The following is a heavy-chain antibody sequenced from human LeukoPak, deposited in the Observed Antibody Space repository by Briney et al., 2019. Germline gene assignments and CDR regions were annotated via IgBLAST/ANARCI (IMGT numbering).Heavy chain of an antibody. CDR3: AALNYYYGMDV. J-gene: IGHJ6*02. Sequence: SETLSLTCAVSGGSISSSNWWSWVRQPPGKGLEWIGEINHSGSTNYNPSLKSRVTISVDTSKNQFSLKLSSVTAADTAVYYCAALNYYYGMDVWGQGTTVTVSS. CDR1: GGSISSSNW. CDR2: INHSGST. V-gene: IGHV4-4*02.